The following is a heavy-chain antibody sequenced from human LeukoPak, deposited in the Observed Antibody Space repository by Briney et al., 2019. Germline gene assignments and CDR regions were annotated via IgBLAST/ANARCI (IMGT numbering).Heavy chain of an antibody. CDR1: GFRFTGLW. Sequence: GGSLRLSCAASGFRFTGLWMSWVRQAPGKGPEWEANINQESTETYYVDSVRGRFTISRDNAKNSLSLQMNSLRVEDTAVYYCAREVDRSFGYWGQGNLVTVSS. V-gene: IGHV3-7*01. CDR3: AREVDRSFGY. J-gene: IGHJ4*02. CDR2: INQESTET. D-gene: IGHD2-15*01.